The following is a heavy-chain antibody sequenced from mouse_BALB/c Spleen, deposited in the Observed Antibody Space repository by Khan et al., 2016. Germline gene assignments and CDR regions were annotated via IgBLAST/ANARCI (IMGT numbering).Heavy chain of an antibody. CDR2: LSYSGST. CDR3: AGGNYDYFDY. J-gene: IGHJ2*01. CDR1: GYSITSDYA. Sequence: EVQLQESGPGLVKPSQSLSLTCTVTGYSITSDYAWNWIRQFPGNKLEWMGYLSYSGSTSYNPSLKSRISITRDTSKNQFFLQLNSVTTEDTATYYCAGGNYDYFDYWGQGTTLTVSS. V-gene: IGHV3-2*02. D-gene: IGHD2-1*01.